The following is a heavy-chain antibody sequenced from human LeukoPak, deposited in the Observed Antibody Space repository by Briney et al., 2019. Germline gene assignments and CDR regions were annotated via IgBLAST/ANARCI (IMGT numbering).Heavy chain of an antibody. Sequence: PGGSLRLSCAASGFTFSIYMMSWVRQAPGKGLEWVSSISTSSDRIYYADSVKGRFTISRDNAKNSLYLQMNSLRAEDTAVYYCASFSSGWSESFDYWGQGTLVTVSS. J-gene: IGHJ4*02. CDR1: GFTFSIYM. CDR2: ISTSSDRI. D-gene: IGHD6-19*01. CDR3: ASFSSGWSESFDY. V-gene: IGHV3-21*01.